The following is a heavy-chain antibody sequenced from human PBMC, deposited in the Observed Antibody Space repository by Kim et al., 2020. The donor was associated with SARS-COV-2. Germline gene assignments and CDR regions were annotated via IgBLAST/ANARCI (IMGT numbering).Heavy chain of an antibody. CDR3: ARDLSAAAGTEPY. Sequence: SVKVSCKASGGTFSSYAISWVRQAPGQGLEWMGGIIPIFGTANYAQKFQGRVTITADESTSTAYMELSSLRSEDTAVYYCARDLSAAAGTEPYWGQGTLVTVSS. D-gene: IGHD6-13*01. J-gene: IGHJ4*02. CDR1: GGTFSSYA. V-gene: IGHV1-69*13. CDR2: IIPIFGTA.